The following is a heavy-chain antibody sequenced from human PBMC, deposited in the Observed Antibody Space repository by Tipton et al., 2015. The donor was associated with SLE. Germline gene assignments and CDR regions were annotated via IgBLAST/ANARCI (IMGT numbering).Heavy chain of an antibody. Sequence: SLRLSCAASGFTFSSYAMSWVRQAPGKGLEWVSAISGSGGSTYYADSVKGRFTISRDNSKNTLYLQMNSLRAEDTAVYYCAKDKKRGQWLVVWYFDLWGRGTLVTVSS. CDR3: AKDKKRGQWLVVWYFDL. CDR2: ISGSGGST. V-gene: IGHV3-23*01. J-gene: IGHJ2*01. D-gene: IGHD6-19*01. CDR1: GFTFSSYA.